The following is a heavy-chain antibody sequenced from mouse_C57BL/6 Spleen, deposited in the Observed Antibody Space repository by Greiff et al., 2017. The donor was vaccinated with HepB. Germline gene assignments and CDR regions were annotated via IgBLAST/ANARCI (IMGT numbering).Heavy chain of an antibody. CDR2: IYPYNGVS. D-gene: IGHD2-13*01. Sequence: EVKLMESGPELVKPGASVKISCKASGYSFTGYYMHWVKQSHGNILDWIGYIYPYNGVSSYNQKFKGKATLTVDKSSSTAYMELRSLTSEDSAVYYCARSGEGYAMDYWGQGTSVTVSS. CDR3: ARSGEGYAMDY. CDR1: GYSFTGYY. V-gene: IGHV1-31*01. J-gene: IGHJ4*01.